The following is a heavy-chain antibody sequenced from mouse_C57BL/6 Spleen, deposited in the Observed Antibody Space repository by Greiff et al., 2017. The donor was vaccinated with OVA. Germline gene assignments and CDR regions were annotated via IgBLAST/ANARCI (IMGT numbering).Heavy chain of an antibody. D-gene: IGHD2-5*01. CDR2: INPSTGGT. J-gene: IGHJ3*01. V-gene: IGHV1-43*01. Sequence: EVQLQQSGPELVKPGASVKISCKASGYSFTGYYMHWVKQSSEKSLEWIGEINPSTGGTSYNQKFKGKATLTVDKSSSTAYMQLKSLTSEDSAVYYCARSNSNYSPFAYWGQGTLVTVSA. CDR3: ARSNSNYSPFAY. CDR1: GYSFTGYY.